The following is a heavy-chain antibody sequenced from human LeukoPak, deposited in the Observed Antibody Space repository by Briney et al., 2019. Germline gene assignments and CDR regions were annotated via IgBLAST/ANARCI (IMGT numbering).Heavy chain of an antibody. D-gene: IGHD4-17*01. J-gene: IGHJ5*02. Sequence: ASVKVSCKASGYTFTSYGINGVRQAPGQGLEWREGISAYNKRNYAQKFQGRVTMTTDTSTSTAYMELRNLRSDDTAVYYCARVSAPPDYGDYVSENWFDPWGQGTLVTVSS. V-gene: IGHV1-18*01. CDR3: ARVSAPPDYGDYVSENWFDP. CDR2: ISAYNKR. CDR1: GYTFTSYG.